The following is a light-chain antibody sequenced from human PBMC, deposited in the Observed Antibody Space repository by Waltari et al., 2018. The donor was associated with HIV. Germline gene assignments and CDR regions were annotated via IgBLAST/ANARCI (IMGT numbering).Light chain of an antibody. J-gene: IGKJ3*01. CDR3: QQYDNLLLT. Sequence: IQITQSTSSLSASAEARLTLTCRASHDIGNNLQWYQQKPGKAPKLLIYDASNLETGVPSRFSGSGSGTDFTFTISSLQPEDFATYYCQQYDNLLLTFGPGTKVDFK. CDR1: HDIGNN. V-gene: IGKV1-33*01. CDR2: DAS.